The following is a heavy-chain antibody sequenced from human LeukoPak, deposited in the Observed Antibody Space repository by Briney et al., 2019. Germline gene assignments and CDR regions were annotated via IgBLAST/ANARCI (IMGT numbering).Heavy chain of an antibody. Sequence: GSLRLSCAASGFTFDDYGMSWVRQAPGKGLERVSGINWNGGSTGYADSVKGRFTISRDNAKNSLYLQMNSLRAEDTALYYCARGPLAYDSSGYYLMAAFDIWGQGTMVTVSS. CDR2: INWNGGST. CDR3: ARGPLAYDSSGYYLMAAFDI. D-gene: IGHD3-22*01. J-gene: IGHJ3*02. V-gene: IGHV3-20*04. CDR1: GFTFDDYG.